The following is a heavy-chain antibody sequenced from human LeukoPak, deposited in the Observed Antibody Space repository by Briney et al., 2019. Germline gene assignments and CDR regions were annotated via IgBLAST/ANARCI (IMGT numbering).Heavy chain of an antibody. V-gene: IGHV3-74*01. CDR2: INSDGSST. D-gene: IGHD4-11*01. CDR3: ARVFDGYSAGY. Sequence: PGGSLRLSCAASGFTFSSYWMHWVRQAPGKGLGWVSRINSDGSSTSYADSVKGRFTISRDNAKNTLYLQMNSLRAEDTAVYYCARVFDGYSAGYWGQGTLVTVSS. J-gene: IGHJ4*02. CDR1: GFTFSSYW.